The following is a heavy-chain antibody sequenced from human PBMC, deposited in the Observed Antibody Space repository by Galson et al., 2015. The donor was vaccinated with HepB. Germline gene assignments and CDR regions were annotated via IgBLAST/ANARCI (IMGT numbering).Heavy chain of an antibody. Sequence: SLRLSCAASGFISTRYAISWVRQAPGKGLEWVSSIGGSGGSTYYADSVKGRFTFSRDNSKNTAYLQMDSLRVEDTAVYYCAKVAILGVTPHYFDYWGQGTRVTVSS. D-gene: IGHD2-21*02. CDR2: IGGSGGST. J-gene: IGHJ4*02. CDR1: GFISTRYA. CDR3: AKVAILGVTPHYFDY. V-gene: IGHV3-23*01.